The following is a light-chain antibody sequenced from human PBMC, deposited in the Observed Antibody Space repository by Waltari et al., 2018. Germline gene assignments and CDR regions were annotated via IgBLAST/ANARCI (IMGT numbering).Light chain of an antibody. Sequence: SYELTQPPSLSVSPGQTARLTCSGDKLGGQFGSWYQQRLGQSPTLGIYQDTKRPSGIPERFSGANAGNTATLTIRGTQALDEADYYCQTLDSRTAIFGTGTKVTVV. CDR1: KLGGQF. J-gene: IGLJ1*01. V-gene: IGLV3-1*01. CDR3: QTLDSRTAI. CDR2: QDT.